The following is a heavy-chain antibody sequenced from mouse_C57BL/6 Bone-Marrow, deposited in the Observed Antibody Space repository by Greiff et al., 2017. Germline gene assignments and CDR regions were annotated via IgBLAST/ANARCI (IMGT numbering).Heavy chain of an antibody. CDR2: INYDGSST. D-gene: IGHD1-1*01. V-gene: IGHV5-16*01. CDR1: GFTFSDYY. CDR3: ARDQDYGSSYGWYFDV. Sequence: EVKLVESEGGLVQPGSSMKLSCTASGFTFSDYYMAWVRQVPEKGLEWVANINYDGSSTYYLDSLKSRFIISRDNAKNILYLQMSSLKSEDTATYYCARDQDYGSSYGWYFDVWGTGTTVTVSS. J-gene: IGHJ1*03.